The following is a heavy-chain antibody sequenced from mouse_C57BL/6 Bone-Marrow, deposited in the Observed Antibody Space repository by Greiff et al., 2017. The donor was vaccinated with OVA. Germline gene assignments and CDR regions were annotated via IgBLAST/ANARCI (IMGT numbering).Heavy chain of an antibody. J-gene: IGHJ1*03. CDR3: AREDGSSYWYFDV. D-gene: IGHD1-1*01. Sequence: DVQLQESRPGLVKPSQSLSLTCSVTGYSITSGYYWNWIRQFPGNKLEWMGYISYDGSNNYNPSLKNRISITRDTSKNQFFLKLNSVTTEDTATYYCAREDGSSYWYFDVWGTGTTVTVSS. CDR1: GYSITSGYY. CDR2: ISYDGSN. V-gene: IGHV3-6*01.